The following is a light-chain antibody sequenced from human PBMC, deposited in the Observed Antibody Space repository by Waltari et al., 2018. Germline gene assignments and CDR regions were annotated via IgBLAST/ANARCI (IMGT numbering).Light chain of an antibody. V-gene: IGLV2-14*01. J-gene: IGLJ1*01. CDR3: SSYTKSTTQV. CDR2: EVS. Sequence: QSALTQPASVSGSPGQSITISCTGTNSDTGSYNFVSWDQPHPHKVPKLVLYEVSNRPSGISNSFAGSKSGNTAFLTISGLQAEDEAEYYCSSYTKSTTQVFGTGTKVTVL. CDR1: NSDTGSYNF.